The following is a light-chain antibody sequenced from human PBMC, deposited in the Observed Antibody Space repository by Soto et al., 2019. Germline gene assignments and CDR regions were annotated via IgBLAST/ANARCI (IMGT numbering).Light chain of an antibody. J-gene: IGLJ1*01. CDR3: KSYTSRKTLYV. CDR1: SSDVGGYNY. Sequence: QSVLTQPASVSGSPGQSITMSCTGTSSDVGGYNYVSWYQHHPGKAPKLVIYEVSNRPSGVSSRFSGSKSGNTASLTISVLQAEDEADYYCKSYTSRKTLYVFGSGTKLTVL. V-gene: IGLV2-14*01. CDR2: EVS.